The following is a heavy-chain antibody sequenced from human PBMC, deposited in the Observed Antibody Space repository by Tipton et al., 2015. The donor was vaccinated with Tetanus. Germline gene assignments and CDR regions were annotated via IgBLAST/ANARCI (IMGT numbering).Heavy chain of an antibody. J-gene: IGHJ3*02. V-gene: IGHV3-53*01. Sequence: GSLRLSCAASGFIVSSNYMSWVRQAPGKGLEWVSVIYSGGTTYYADSVKGRFTISRDNSKTTVYLQMNSLRAEDTALYYCAREIYVYSGAAFDIWGQGTVVTVSS. CDR1: GFIVSSNY. D-gene: IGHD5/OR15-5a*01. CDR3: AREIYVYSGAAFDI. CDR2: IYSGGTT.